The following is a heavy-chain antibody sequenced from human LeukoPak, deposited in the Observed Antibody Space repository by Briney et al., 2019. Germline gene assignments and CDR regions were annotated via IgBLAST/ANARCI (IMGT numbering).Heavy chain of an antibody. Sequence: GGSLRLSCAASGFTFSSYWMSWVRQAPGKGLEWVANIKQDGSEKYYVDSVKGRFTISRDNAKNSLYLQMNSLRAEDTAVYYCAKDPHPNYYDSSGPIWGQGTMVTVSS. CDR2: IKQDGSEK. V-gene: IGHV3-7*04. CDR1: GFTFSSYW. CDR3: AKDPHPNYYDSSGPI. D-gene: IGHD3-22*01. J-gene: IGHJ3*02.